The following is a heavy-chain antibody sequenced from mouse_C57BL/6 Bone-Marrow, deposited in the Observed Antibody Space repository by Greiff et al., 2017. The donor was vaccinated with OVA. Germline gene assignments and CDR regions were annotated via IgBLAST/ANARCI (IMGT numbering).Heavy chain of an antibody. Sequence: QVQLQQSGAELVRPGTSVKVSCKASGYAFTNYLIEWVKQRPGQGLEWIGVINPGSGGTNYNEKFKGKATLTADKSSSTAYMQLSSLTSKDSAVYFCVSDFYYYGSSCAWFAYWGQGPLVTFST. CDR3: VSDFYYYGSSCAWFAY. V-gene: IGHV1-54*01. CDR1: GYAFTNYL. D-gene: IGHD1-1*01. J-gene: IGHJ3*01. CDR2: INPGSGGT.